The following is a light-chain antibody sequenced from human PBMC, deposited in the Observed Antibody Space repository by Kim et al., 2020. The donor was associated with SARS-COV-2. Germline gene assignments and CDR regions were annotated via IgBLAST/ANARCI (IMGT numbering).Light chain of an antibody. V-gene: IGKV3-20*01. CDR3: HQYGNSPYT. CDR2: GAS. Sequence: WCPGQRANLSCRDSQSVNNNYLAWYQQKPGQAPRLLIYGASTRATGTPDTFSGSGSVTDFTLTISRLGSEDFAVYYCHQYGNSPYTFGQGTKLEI. CDR1: QSVNNNY. J-gene: IGKJ2*01.